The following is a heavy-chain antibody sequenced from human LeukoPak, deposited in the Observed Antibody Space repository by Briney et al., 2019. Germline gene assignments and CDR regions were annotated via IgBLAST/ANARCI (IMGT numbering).Heavy chain of an antibody. D-gene: IGHD6-19*01. V-gene: IGHV5-51*01. CDR1: GXSFTSYW. CDR3: ARSWVAGYGTVLDY. Sequence: RGESLKISCKGSGXSFTSYWIGWVRQMPGKGLEWMRIIYPGDSDTRYSPSFQGQVTISVDKSISTAYLQWSSLKASDTAMYYCARSWVAGYGTVLDYWGQGTLVTVSS. J-gene: IGHJ4*02. CDR2: IYPGDSDT.